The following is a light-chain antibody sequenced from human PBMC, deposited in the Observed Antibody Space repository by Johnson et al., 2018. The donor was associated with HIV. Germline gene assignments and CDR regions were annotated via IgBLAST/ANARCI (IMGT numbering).Light chain of an antibody. CDR1: SSNVGNNY. CDR3: GTWDSTLSAYV. J-gene: IGLJ1*01. V-gene: IGLV1-51*02. Sequence: QSVLTQPPSVSAAPGQKVTISCSGTSSNVGNNYVSWYQQFPGTAPKLLIYEKNKRPSGIPDRFSGSKSGTSATLGITGLQTGYEADYYCGTWDSTLSAYVFGTGTKVTVL. CDR2: EKN.